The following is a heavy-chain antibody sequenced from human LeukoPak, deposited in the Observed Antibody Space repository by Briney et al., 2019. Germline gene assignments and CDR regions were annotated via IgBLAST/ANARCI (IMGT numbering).Heavy chain of an antibody. CDR2: INPNSGGT. J-gene: IGHJ5*02. D-gene: IGHD2-2*01. CDR3: AREPVVLVPAAIFNWFDP. V-gene: IGHV1-2*02. CDR1: GYTFTGYY. Sequence: GASVKVSCKASGYTFTGYYIHWVRQAPGQGLEWMGWINPNSGGTNYAQKFQGRVTMTRDTSISTACMELSRLRSDDTAVYYCAREPVVLVPAAIFNWFDPWGQGTLVTVSS.